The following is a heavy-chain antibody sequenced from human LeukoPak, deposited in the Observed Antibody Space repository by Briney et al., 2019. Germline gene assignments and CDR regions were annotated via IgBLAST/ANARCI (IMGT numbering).Heavy chain of an antibody. V-gene: IGHV6-1*01. D-gene: IGHD5-24*01. CDR3: ARGGQGDGYSADEAFDL. CDR2: TYYRSKWYN. CDR1: GDSVSGNSTA. J-gene: IGHJ3*01. Sequence: SQTLSLTCAISGDSVSGNSTAYNWIRQSPSRGLEWLGRTYYRSKWYNDYAVSVKSRIIINPDTSKNQLSLQLKSVPPEDTAVYYCARGGQGDGYSADEAFDLWGQGTMVTVSS.